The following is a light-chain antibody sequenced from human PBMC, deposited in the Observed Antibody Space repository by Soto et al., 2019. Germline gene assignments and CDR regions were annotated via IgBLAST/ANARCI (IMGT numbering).Light chain of an antibody. V-gene: IGLV1-44*01. CDR2: SNN. CDR1: YSNVGANP. J-gene: IGLJ1*01. CDR3: ASWDDTMNDYV. Sequence: QSVLAQPPSASGTPGQTVTISCSGSYSNVGANPVSWYQQVPGRAPQLLIYSNNQRPAGVPGRFSGSRSDTSASLSISGLQSADEVDYYCASWDDTMNDYVSGNGTEVTVL.